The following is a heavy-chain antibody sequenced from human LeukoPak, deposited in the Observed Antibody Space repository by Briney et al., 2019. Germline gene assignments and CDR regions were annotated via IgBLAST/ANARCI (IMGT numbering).Heavy chain of an antibody. J-gene: IGHJ4*02. CDR3: ATDYGDSPAY. CDR2: INSVGSST. Sequence: GGSLRLSCTASGFIFSTYWMHWVRQAPGKGLVWVSRINSVGSSTNYADSVKGRFTISRDNAKNTLYLQMNSLRAEDTAVYYCATDYGDSPAYWGQGTLVTVSS. V-gene: IGHV3-74*01. D-gene: IGHD4-17*01. CDR1: GFIFSTYW.